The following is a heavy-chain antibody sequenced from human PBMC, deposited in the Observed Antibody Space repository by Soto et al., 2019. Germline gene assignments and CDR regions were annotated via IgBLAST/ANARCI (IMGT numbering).Heavy chain of an antibody. D-gene: IGHD6-13*01. Sequence: GGSLRLCCAAAGFTFSSYGGRWVRKAPGKGLEWVAVISYDGSNKYYADSVKGRFTISRDNSKNTLYLQMNSLRAEDTAVYYCAKDLGGYSSSWYPGDYWGQGTRVTVSS. CDR2: ISYDGSNK. CDR3: AKDLGGYSSSWYPGDY. J-gene: IGHJ4*02. V-gene: IGHV3-30*18. CDR1: GFTFSSYG.